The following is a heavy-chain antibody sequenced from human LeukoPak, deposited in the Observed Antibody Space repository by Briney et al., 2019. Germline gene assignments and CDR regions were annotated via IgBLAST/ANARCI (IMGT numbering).Heavy chain of an antibody. Sequence: ASVKVSCKASGYTFTGYYMHWVRQAPGQGLEWMGWINPNSGGTNYAQKFQGRVTMTRDTSISTAYMELSRLRSDDTAVYYCARSPKIVVVPASFDYWGQGTLVTVSS. D-gene: IGHD2-2*01. CDR2: INPNSGGT. V-gene: IGHV1-2*02. CDR3: ARSPKIVVVPASFDY. CDR1: GYTFTGYY. J-gene: IGHJ4*02.